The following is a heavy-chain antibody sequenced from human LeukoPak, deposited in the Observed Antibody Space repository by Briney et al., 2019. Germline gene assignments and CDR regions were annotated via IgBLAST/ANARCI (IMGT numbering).Heavy chain of an antibody. J-gene: IGHJ4*01. CDR3: VKGFRLLDY. D-gene: IGHD3-9*01. CDR1: GFTFGDYY. V-gene: IGHV3-33*06. Sequence: PGGSLRLSCAASGFTFGDYYMTWIRQAPGKGLEWVAGIWYDGTKRYQADSYADSVKGRLTISRDDSQSTLYLQMNSLRAEDTAVYFCVKGFRLLDYWGQGTLVTVSS. CDR2: IWYDGTKR.